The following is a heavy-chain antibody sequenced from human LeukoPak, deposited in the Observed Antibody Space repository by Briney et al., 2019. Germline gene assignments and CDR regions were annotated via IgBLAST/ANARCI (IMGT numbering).Heavy chain of an antibody. CDR2: ISGSDGIT. D-gene: IGHD3-16*01. J-gene: IGHJ4*02. V-gene: IGHV3-23*01. CDR3: AKGGGWLYYFDY. Sequence: GGSLRLSCAASGFTFSTFAMNWVRRAPGKGLEWVSAISGSDGITYYADSVKGRFTISRDNSKNTPYLQINSLRAEDTAVYYCAKGGGWLYYFDYWGQGTLVTVSS. CDR1: GFTFSTFA.